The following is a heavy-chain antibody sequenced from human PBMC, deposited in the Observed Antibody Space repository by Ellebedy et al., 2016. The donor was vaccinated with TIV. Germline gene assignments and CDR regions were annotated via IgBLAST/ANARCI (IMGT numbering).Heavy chain of an antibody. CDR2: IYYSGST. CDR1: GGSISSYY. CDR3: ARQGMARFFDWTFDY. J-gene: IGHJ4*02. Sequence: MPSETLSLTCTVSGGSISSYYWSWIRQLPGKGLEWIGYIYYSGSTNYNPSLKSRVTISVDTSKNQFSLNLSSVTAADTAVYYRARQGMARFFDWTFDYWGQGTLVTVSS. D-gene: IGHD3-9*01. V-gene: IGHV4-59*08.